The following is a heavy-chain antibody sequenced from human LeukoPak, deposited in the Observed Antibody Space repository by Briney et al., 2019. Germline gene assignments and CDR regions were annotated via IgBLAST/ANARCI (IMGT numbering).Heavy chain of an antibody. CDR1: GFTFSSYA. Sequence: PGGSLRLSCAASGFTFSSYAMHWVRQAPGKALEWVAVISYDGSNKYYADSVKGRFTISRDNSKNTLYLQMNSLRAEDTAVYYCARDPDYGDYASSLDYWGQGTLVIVSS. V-gene: IGHV3-30-3*01. CDR2: ISYDGSNK. CDR3: ARDPDYGDYASSLDY. D-gene: IGHD4-17*01. J-gene: IGHJ4*02.